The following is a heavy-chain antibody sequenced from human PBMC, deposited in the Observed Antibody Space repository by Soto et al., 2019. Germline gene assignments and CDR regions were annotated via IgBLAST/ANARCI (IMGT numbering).Heavy chain of an antibody. CDR2: ISPIFNTA. Sequence: QVQLVQSGAEVKKPGSSVKVSCKASGGTFSNYAISWVRQAPGQGLEWMGGISPIFNTANYAQKFQGRVTITADKSTSTAYMELSSLRSEDKAVYYCARALVLPAGIRYYYYGMDVWVQGTTVTVSS. V-gene: IGHV1-69*06. J-gene: IGHJ6*02. D-gene: IGHD2-2*01. CDR3: ARALVLPAGIRYYYYGMDV. CDR1: GGTFSNYA.